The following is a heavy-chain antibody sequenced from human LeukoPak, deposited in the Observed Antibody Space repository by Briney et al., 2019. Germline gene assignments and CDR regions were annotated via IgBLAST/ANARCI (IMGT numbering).Heavy chain of an antibody. Sequence: SGTLSLTCAVSGGSISSSNWWSWVRQPPGEGLEWIGEIYHSGSTNYNPSLKSRVTISVDKSKNQFSLKLSSVTAADTAVYYCARSSGWYLYYFDYWGQGTLVTVSS. D-gene: IGHD6-19*01. CDR1: GGSISSSNW. CDR2: IYHSGST. CDR3: ARSSGWYLYYFDY. J-gene: IGHJ4*02. V-gene: IGHV4-4*02.